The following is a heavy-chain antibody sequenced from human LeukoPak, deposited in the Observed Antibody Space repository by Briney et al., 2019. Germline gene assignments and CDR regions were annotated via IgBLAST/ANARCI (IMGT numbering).Heavy chain of an antibody. V-gene: IGHV3-9*01. D-gene: IGHD3-16*01. CDR2: ISWNSGSI. CDR1: GFTFDDYA. CDR3: AKDGDYDYVWGNHPFQH. Sequence: PGGSLRLSCAASGFTFDDYAMHWVRQAPGKGLEWVSGISWNSGSIGYADSVKGRFTISRDNAKNSLYLQMNSLRAEDTALYYCAKDGDYDYVWGNHPFQHWGQGTLVTVSS. J-gene: IGHJ1*01.